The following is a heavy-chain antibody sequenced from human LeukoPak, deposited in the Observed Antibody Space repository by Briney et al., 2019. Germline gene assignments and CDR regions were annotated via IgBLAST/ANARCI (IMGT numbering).Heavy chain of an antibody. Sequence: SPSETLSLTCTVSGGSISSYYWSWIRQPPGKGLEWMAWISYSGSTKYNPSLKSRVTISVDTSKNQLSLKLSSVTAADTAVYYCAREPGFDSSGYLNWFDPWGQGTLVTVSS. CDR2: ISYSGST. V-gene: IGHV4-59*13. CDR3: AREPGFDSSGYLNWFDP. J-gene: IGHJ5*02. D-gene: IGHD3-22*01. CDR1: GGSISSYY.